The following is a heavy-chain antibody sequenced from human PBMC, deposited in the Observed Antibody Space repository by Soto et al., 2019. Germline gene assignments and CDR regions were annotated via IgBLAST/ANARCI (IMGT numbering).Heavy chain of an antibody. V-gene: IGHV3-9*01. Sequence: EVQLVESGGGLLPPGRSLRLSCAAAGFTLADYAMHWVRQAPGKGLALVSGISWNSGSIGYADSVKGRFTISRDNAKNTLYRQMNSLRADDTALDYCAKDIGYGDPSGSCEIWGQGTMVTVSP. J-gene: IGHJ3*02. CDR2: ISWNSGSI. CDR3: AKDIGYGDPSGSCEI. CDR1: GFTLADYA. D-gene: IGHD4-17*01.